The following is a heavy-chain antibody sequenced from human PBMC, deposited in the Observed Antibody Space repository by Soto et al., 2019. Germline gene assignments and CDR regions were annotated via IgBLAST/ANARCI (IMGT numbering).Heavy chain of an antibody. V-gene: IGHV4-34*01. CDR2: INHSGST. J-gene: IGHJ4*02. Sequence: QVQLQQWGAGLLKPSETLSLTCAVYGGSFSGHYWSWIRQPPGKGLEWIGEINHSGSTNYNPSLKSRVTISVDTSKNQFSLKLSSVTAADTAVYYCARGDYGDYFPFDYWGQGTLVTVSS. D-gene: IGHD4-17*01. CDR1: GGSFSGHY. CDR3: ARGDYGDYFPFDY.